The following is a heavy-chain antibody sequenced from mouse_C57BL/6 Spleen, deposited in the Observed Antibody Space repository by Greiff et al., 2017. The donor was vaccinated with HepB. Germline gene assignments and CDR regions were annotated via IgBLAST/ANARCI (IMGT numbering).Heavy chain of an antibody. CDR3: ARRRDGSRYYAMDY. J-gene: IGHJ4*01. D-gene: IGHD1-1*01. CDR2: ISSGSSTI. Sequence: EVQLVESGGGLVKPGGSLKLSCAASGFTFSDYGMHWVRQAPEKGLEWVAYISSGSSTIYYADTVKGRFTISRDNAKNTLFLQMTSLRSEDTAMYYCARRRDGSRYYAMDYWGQGTSVTVSS. CDR1: GFTFSDYG. V-gene: IGHV5-17*01.